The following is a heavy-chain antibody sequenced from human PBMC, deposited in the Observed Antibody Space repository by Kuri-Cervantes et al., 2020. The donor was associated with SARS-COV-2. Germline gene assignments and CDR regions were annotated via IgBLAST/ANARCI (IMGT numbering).Heavy chain of an antibody. J-gene: IGHJ5*02. D-gene: IGHD4-17*01. Sequence: SETLSLTCTVSGGSISSYYWSWIRQPPGKGLEWVGFIYYTGSTNYNPSLRGRLTTSVDTSKNQVSLKLTSVTAADTAVYYCARGGDYGFWFDPWGQGTLVTVSS. CDR3: ARGGDYGFWFDP. CDR2: IYYTGST. V-gene: IGHV4-59*12. CDR1: GGSISSYY.